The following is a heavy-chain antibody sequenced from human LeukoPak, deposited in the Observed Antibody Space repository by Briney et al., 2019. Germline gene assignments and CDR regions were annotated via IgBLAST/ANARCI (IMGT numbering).Heavy chain of an antibody. CDR3: ARGPRVGAT. CDR1: GASMSTHY. J-gene: IGHJ4*02. V-gene: IGHV4-4*07. CDR2: IYTNGGT. Sequence: SETLSLTCTVSGASMSTHYWSWIRQPAGKGLEWIGRIYTNGGTSYNPSLKSRVTMSVDTSKNQFSLKLSPVTAADTAVYYCARGPRVGATWGQGTLVTVSS. D-gene: IGHD1-26*01.